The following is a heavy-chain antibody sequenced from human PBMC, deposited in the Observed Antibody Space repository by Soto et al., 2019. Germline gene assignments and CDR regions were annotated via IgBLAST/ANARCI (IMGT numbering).Heavy chain of an antibody. J-gene: IGHJ5*01. CDR1: GFSFSSYW. Sequence: GGSLTLSCAASGFSFSSYWLHWVRQAPGKGLVWVSRINSDGSSTSYADSVKGRFTISSNNAKNTLYLQMNSLRAEDTAVYYCGRGRPFPLTFRSAGQVVFAYYVFGPWGQGTLVNVSP. V-gene: IGHV3-74*01. D-gene: IGHD2-21*01. CDR3: GRGRPFPLTFRSAGQVVFAYYVFGP. CDR2: INSDGSST.